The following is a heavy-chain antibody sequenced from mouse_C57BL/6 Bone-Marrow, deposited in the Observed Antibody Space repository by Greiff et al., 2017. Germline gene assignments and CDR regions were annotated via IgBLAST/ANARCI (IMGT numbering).Heavy chain of an antibody. V-gene: IGHV1-59*01. CDR3: AIYCGSIYYFDY. J-gene: IGHJ2*01. CDR2: IGPSDSYT. CDR1: GYTFTSYW. Sequence: QVQLQQPGAELVRPGTSVKLSCKASGYTFTSYWMHWVKQRPGQGLEWIGVIGPSDSYTNYTQKFKGKATFTIDTSASTAYMQLSSLLSEDSAVYDFAIYCGSIYYFDYWGQGTPLTVSA. D-gene: IGHD1-1*01.